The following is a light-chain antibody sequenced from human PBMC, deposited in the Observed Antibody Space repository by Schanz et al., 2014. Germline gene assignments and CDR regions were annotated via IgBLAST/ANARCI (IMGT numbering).Light chain of an antibody. CDR1: QSVSNY. CDR3: QQFGKLPWT. V-gene: IGKV3-20*01. J-gene: IGKJ1*01. CDR2: DAS. Sequence: EIVLTQSPATLSLSPGERATLSCRASQSVSNYLAWYQQKPGQAPRLLIYDASNRATGIPDRFSGSGSGTDFTLTISRLEPEDFAVFYCQQFGKLPWTFGQGTKVEIK.